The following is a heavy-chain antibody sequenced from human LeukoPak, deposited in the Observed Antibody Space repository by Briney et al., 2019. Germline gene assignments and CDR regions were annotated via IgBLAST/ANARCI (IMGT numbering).Heavy chain of an antibody. J-gene: IGHJ6*02. CDR1: GFTFSSYS. Sequence: PGGSLRLSCAASGFTFSSYSMNWVRQAPGKGLEWVSSISSSSSYIYYADSVKGRFTISRDNAKHALSLHMNSLSDEDTAVYYCARDGLYYYGMDVWGQGTTVTVSS. CDR2: ISSSSSYI. CDR3: ARDGLYYYGMDV. V-gene: IGHV3-21*01.